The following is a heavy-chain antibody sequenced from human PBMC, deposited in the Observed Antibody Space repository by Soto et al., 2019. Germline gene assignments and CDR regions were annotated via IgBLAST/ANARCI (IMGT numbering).Heavy chain of an antibody. D-gene: IGHD6-19*01. Sequence: PSETLSLTCFVSGYFIGAGGYYWSWIRHHPGKGLEWIGSFYSSRSIIYNPSLRSRVSISGDMSTNQFSMSLTSVTAADTARYYCARMYSSGSGWFHPWGQGTLVTVSS. CDR1: GYFIGAGGYY. CDR2: FYSSRSI. V-gene: IGHV4-31*02. CDR3: ARMYSSGSGWFHP. J-gene: IGHJ5*02.